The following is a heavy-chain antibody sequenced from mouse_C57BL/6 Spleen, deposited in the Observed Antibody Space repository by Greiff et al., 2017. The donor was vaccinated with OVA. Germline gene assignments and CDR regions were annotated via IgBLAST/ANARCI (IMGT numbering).Heavy chain of an antibody. CDR2: IYPRSGNT. CDR1: GYTFTSYG. J-gene: IGHJ3*01. V-gene: IGHV1-81*01. Sequence: QVQLKESGAELARPGASVKLSCKASGYTFTSYGISWVKQRTGQGLEWIGEIYPRSGNTYYNEKFKGKATLTADKSSSTAYMELRSLTSEDSAVYFCARAYDYDGEFAYWGQGTLVTVSA. D-gene: IGHD2-4*01. CDR3: ARAYDYDGEFAY.